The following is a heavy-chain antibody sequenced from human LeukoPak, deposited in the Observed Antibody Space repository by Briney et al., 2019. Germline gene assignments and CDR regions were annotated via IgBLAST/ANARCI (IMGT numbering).Heavy chain of an antibody. Sequence: GGSLRLSCAASGFTFSSYWMSWVRQAPGKGLEWVANIKQDGSEKYYVDSVKGRFTISRDSAKNSLYLQMNSLRAEDAAVYYCARDLPYYYDSSGYSLSRPTFDYWGQGTLVTVSS. CDR2: IKQDGSEK. CDR3: ARDLPYYYDSSGYSLSRPTFDY. D-gene: IGHD3-22*01. V-gene: IGHV3-7*04. CDR1: GFTFSSYW. J-gene: IGHJ4*02.